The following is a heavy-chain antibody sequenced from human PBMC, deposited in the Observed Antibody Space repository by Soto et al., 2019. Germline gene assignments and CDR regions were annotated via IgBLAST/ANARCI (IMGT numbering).Heavy chain of an antibody. CDR1: GYTFTSYA. CDR2: INAGNGNT. Sequence: ASVKVSCKASGYTFTSYAMHWVRQAPGQRLEWMGWINAGNGNTKYSQKFQGRVTITRDTSASTAHMELSSLRSEDTAVYYCARAGGFCTNGVCYRYLFDPWGQGTLVTVSS. J-gene: IGHJ5*02. D-gene: IGHD2-8*01. V-gene: IGHV1-3*01. CDR3: ARAGGFCTNGVCYRYLFDP.